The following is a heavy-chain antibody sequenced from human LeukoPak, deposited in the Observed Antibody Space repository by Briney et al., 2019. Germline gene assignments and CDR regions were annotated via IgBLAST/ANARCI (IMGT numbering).Heavy chain of an antibody. Sequence: PGGSLRLSCAASGFTFRTYGMHWVRQAPGKGLEWVAVIWYDGSNKNYADSVKGRFTISRDNSKNTLYLQVNSLRAEDTAVYYCAKDLMVRGVINGFDYWGQGTLVTVSS. CDR2: IWYDGSNK. CDR1: GFTFRTYG. CDR3: AKDLMVRGVINGFDY. V-gene: IGHV3-30*02. D-gene: IGHD3-10*01. J-gene: IGHJ4*02.